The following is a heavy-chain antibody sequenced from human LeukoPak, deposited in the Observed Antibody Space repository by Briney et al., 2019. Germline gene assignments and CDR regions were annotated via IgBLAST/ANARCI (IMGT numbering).Heavy chain of an antibody. V-gene: IGHV1-46*01. CDR3: ARDIVAPYYMDV. CDR2: INPDGGNT. D-gene: IGHD5-12*01. J-gene: IGHJ6*03. CDR1: GYTFTNYY. Sequence: ASVTVSCKASGYTFTNYYMYWVRQAPGHGLEWMGMINPDGGNTRYPQRFQGRVTMTRDTSTNTVYMEMRSLRSEDTAVYYCARDIVAPYYMDVWGKGTTVTVSS.